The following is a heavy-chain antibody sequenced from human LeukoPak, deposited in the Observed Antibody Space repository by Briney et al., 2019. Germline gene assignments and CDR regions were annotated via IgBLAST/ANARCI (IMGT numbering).Heavy chain of an antibody. CDR1: GFTFSSYE. Sequence: GGSLRLSCAASGFTFSSYEMNWVRQAPGKGLEWVSSISSSSSYIYYADSVKGRFTISRDNSKNTLYLQMNSLRAEDTAVYYCARDLSGAFDYWGQGTLVTVSS. J-gene: IGHJ4*02. D-gene: IGHD3-10*01. CDR2: ISSSSSYI. V-gene: IGHV3-21*04. CDR3: ARDLSGAFDY.